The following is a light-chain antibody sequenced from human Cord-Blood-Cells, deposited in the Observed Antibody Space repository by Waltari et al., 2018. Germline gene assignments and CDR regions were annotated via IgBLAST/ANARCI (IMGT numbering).Light chain of an antibody. CDR2: GAA. J-gene: IGKJ5*01. Sequence: SSRATESGISNLAWYQQKPCQQTTILIVGAAPRPTASPASFIGSRSGTECTLTIISLQSADFAVYYYQQYDNWLSNTFGQGTRLEIK. CDR1: ESGISN. V-gene: IGKV3-15*01. CDR3: QQYDNWLSNT.